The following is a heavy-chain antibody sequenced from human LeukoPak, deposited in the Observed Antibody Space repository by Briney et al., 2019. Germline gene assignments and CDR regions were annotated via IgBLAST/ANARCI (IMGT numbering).Heavy chain of an antibody. Sequence: SETLSLTCTVSGGSISSYYWSWIRQPAGKGLEWIGRIYTSGSTNYNPSLKSRVTMSVDTSKNQFSLKLSSVTAADTAVYCCARDVPWLVDRKACYMDVWGKGTTVTVSS. J-gene: IGHJ6*03. CDR3: ARDVPWLVDRKACYMDV. V-gene: IGHV4-4*07. CDR2: IYTSGST. CDR1: GGSISSYY. D-gene: IGHD6-19*01.